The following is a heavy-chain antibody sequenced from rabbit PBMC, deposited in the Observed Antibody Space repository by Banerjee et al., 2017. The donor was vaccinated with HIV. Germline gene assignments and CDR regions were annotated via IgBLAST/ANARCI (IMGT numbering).Heavy chain of an antibody. CDR2: IDTNSGST. D-gene: IGHD6-1*01. CDR1: GIDFSSSYY. V-gene: IGHV1S43*01. Sequence: QQQLEESGGGLVKPGGTLTLTCKASGIDFSSSYYMCWVRQAPGKGLELIACIDTNSGSTYYASWAKGRFTITRSTSLNTVDLKMTSLTVADTATYFCGRDRDGDAGYGSLALWGQGTLVTVS. J-gene: IGHJ4*01. CDR3: GRDRDGDAGYGSLAL.